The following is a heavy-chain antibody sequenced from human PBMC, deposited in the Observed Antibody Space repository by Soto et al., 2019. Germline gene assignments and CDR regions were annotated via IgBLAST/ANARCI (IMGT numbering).Heavy chain of an antibody. V-gene: IGHV2-5*02. D-gene: IGHD3-16*01. CDR3: AHIPIYYQYDWFDP. CDR2: IYWDDDK. CDR1: GFSLTTRGVG. J-gene: IGHJ5*02. Sequence: QITLKESGPTLVKPTQTLTLTCTFSGFSLTTRGVGVGWIRQPPGKALECLALIYWDDDKRYSPSLQSRLSITQDTSNTQVVLTITNEDPVDTATYYCAHIPIYYQYDWFDPWGQGTLVSVSS.